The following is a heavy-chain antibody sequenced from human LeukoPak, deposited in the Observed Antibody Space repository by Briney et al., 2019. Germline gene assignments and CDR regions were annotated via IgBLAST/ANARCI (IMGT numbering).Heavy chain of an antibody. V-gene: IGHV1-18*01. CDR2: ISAYNGNT. CDR1: GYTFTSYG. Sequence: VASVKVSCKASGYTFTSYGISWVRQAPGQGLEWMGWISAYNGNTNYAQKLQGRVTMTTDTSTSTAYMELRSLRSDDTAVYYCAKLPQTPIYYYYMDVWGKGTTVTVSS. CDR3: AKLPQTPIYYYYMDV. D-gene: IGHD5-24*01. J-gene: IGHJ6*03.